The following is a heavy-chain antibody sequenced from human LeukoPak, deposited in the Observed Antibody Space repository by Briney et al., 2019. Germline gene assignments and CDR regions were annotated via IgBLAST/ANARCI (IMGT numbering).Heavy chain of an antibody. D-gene: IGHD5-12*01. CDR1: GFSFSTYA. CDR2: VSHDTRTK. V-gene: IGHV3-30*10. Sequence: GGSLRLSCAASGFSFSTYAMHWVRQTPGKGLEWVAVVSHDTRTKYYTDSLKGRFAISRDNSKNTLYLQMNGLRTDDTAVYYCARAIVGTENFDYWGQGTLVTVSS. J-gene: IGHJ4*02. CDR3: ARAIVGTENFDY.